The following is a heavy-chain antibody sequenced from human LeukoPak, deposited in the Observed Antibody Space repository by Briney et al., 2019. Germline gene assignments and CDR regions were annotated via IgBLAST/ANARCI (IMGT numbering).Heavy chain of an antibody. CDR3: ARGRVASAYPIAAADNNWFDP. D-gene: IGHD6-13*01. V-gene: IGHV4-30-4*01. CDR2: IYYSGST. J-gene: IGHJ5*02. Sequence: SETLSLTCTVSGGSISSGDYYWSWIRQPPGKGPEWIGYIYYSGSTYYNPSVKGRVTISVDTSKNHSTLKLSSVTAADTAVYYCARGRVASAYPIAAADNNWFDPWGQGTLVTVSS. CDR1: GGSISSGDYY.